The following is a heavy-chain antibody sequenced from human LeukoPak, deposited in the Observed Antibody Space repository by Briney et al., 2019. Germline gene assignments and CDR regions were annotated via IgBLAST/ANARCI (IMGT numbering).Heavy chain of an antibody. CDR1: GFTFSSYS. CDR3: ARDWDYGDYVPHDY. J-gene: IGHJ4*02. D-gene: IGHD4-17*01. V-gene: IGHV3-48*01. Sequence: GGSLRLSCAASGFTFSSYSMNWVRQAPGKGLEWVSYISSSSSTIYYADSVKGRFTISRDNAKNSLYLRMNSLRAEDTAVYYCARDWDYGDYVPHDYWGQGTLVTVSS. CDR2: ISSSSSTI.